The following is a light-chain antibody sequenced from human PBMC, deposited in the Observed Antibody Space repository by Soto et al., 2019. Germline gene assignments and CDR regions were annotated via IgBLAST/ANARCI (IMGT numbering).Light chain of an antibody. J-gene: IGLJ1*01. V-gene: IGLV2-14*01. CDR3: SSYTSSSTPLD. CDR2: DVS. Sequence: QSALTQPASVSGSPGRSITISCTGTSSDVGGYNYVSWYQQHPGKAPKLMIYDVSNRPSGVSNRFSGSKSGNTASLTISGLQAEDEADYYCSSYTSSSTPLDFGTGTKLTVL. CDR1: SSDVGGYNY.